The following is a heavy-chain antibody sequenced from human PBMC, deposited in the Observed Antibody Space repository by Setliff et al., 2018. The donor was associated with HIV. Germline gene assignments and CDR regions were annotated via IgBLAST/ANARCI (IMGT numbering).Heavy chain of an antibody. CDR3: AKEYYDIFGYYYYGMDV. CDR1: GFTFSSYG. V-gene: IGHV3-30*18. J-gene: IGHJ6*02. CDR2: ISYDGSNK. D-gene: IGHD3-9*01. Sequence: GGSLRLSCAASGFTFSSYGMHWVRQAPGKGLEWVAVISYDGSNKYYADSVKCRFTISRDNSKNTLYLQMNSLRAEDTAVYYCAKEYYDIFGYYYYGMDVWGQGTTVTVSS.